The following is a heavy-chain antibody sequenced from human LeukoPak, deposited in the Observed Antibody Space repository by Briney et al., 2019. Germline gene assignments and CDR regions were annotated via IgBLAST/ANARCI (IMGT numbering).Heavy chain of an antibody. Sequence: GGSLKLSCAASGFTLSGSAMHWVRQASGKGLEWVGRIRSKANSYATAYAASVKGRCTISRDDSKNTAYLQMNSLKTEDTAVYYCTPSLYDILTGSDYWGQGTLVTVSS. CDR2: IRSKANSYAT. D-gene: IGHD3-9*01. CDR1: GFTLSGSA. J-gene: IGHJ4*02. CDR3: TPSLYDILTGSDY. V-gene: IGHV3-73*01.